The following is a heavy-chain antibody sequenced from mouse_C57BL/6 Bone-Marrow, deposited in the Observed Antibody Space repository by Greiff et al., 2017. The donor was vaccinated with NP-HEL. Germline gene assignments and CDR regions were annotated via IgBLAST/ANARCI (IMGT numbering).Heavy chain of an antibody. CDR1: GFSFNTYA. CDR3: GRNSYYFDY. J-gene: IGHJ2*01. Sequence: EVQLVESGGGLVQPKGSLKLSCAASGFSFNTYAMNWVRQAPGKGLEWVARIRSKSNNYATYYADSVKDRFSISRDDSESMLYLQMNHLKTEDTAMYYCGRNSYYFDYWGKGTTLTVSS. D-gene: IGHD3-1*01. V-gene: IGHV10-1*01. CDR2: IRSKSNNYAT.